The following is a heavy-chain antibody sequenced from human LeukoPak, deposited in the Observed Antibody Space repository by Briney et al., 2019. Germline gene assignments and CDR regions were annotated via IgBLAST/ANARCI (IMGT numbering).Heavy chain of an antibody. J-gene: IGHJ4*02. CDR3: ARVPILGYCSSTSCRPKYFDY. CDR2: INYSGST. Sequence: SETLSLTCAVYGGSFSGYYWSWVRQPPGKGLEWIGEINYSGSTNYNPSLKSRVTISVDTSKNQFSLKLSSVTAADTAVYYCARVPILGYCSSTSCRPKYFDYWGQGTLVTLSS. D-gene: IGHD2-2*01. V-gene: IGHV4-34*01. CDR1: GGSFSGYY.